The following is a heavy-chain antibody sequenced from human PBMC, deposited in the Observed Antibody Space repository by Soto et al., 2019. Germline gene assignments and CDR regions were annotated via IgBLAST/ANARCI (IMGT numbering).Heavy chain of an antibody. CDR1: GGTFSSYA. V-gene: IGHV1-69*01. D-gene: IGHD3-10*01. CDR3: ARDGDYYGSGSYHYGMDV. Sequence: QVQLVQSGAEVKKPGSSVKVSCKASGGTFSSYAISWVRQAPGQGLEWMGGIIPIFGTANYAQKFQGRVTITADESTSTAYMELSSLRYEDTAVYYCARDGDYYGSGSYHYGMDVWGQGTTVTVSS. J-gene: IGHJ6*02. CDR2: IIPIFGTA.